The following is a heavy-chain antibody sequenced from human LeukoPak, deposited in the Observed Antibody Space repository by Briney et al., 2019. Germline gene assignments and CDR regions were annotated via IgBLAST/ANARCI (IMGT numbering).Heavy chain of an antibody. J-gene: IGHJ3*02. D-gene: IGHD2-15*01. V-gene: IGHV1-18*01. CDR2: ISADKGNT. CDR3: ARDPCSGSSCHDAFDI. CDR1: GYTFSIYG. Sequence: ASVKVSCKASGYTFSIYGISWVRQAPGQGLEWMGWISADKGNTNYAQKVQGRVTMTTDTSTSTAYMELRSLRSDDTAVYYCARDPCSGSSCHDAFDIWGQGTMVTVSS.